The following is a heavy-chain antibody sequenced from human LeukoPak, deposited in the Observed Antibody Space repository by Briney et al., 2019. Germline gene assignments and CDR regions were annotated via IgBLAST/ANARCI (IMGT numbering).Heavy chain of an antibody. CDR2: IYYSGST. J-gene: IGHJ4*02. D-gene: IGHD3-16*02. CDR1: GGSISSSSYY. V-gene: IGHV4-61*01. CDR3: ARGHDYVWGSYRPRPYFDY. Sequence: PSETLSLTCTVSGGSISSSSYYWSWIRQPPGKGLEWIGCIYYSGSTNYNPSLKSRVTISVDTSKNQFSLKLSSVTAADTAVYYCARGHDYVWGSYRPRPYFDYWGQGTLVTVSS.